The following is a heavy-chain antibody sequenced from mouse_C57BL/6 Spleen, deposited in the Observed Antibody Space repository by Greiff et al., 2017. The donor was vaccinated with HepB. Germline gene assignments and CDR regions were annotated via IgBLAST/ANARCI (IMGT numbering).Heavy chain of an antibody. CDR1: GFSLTSYG. CDR2: IWSDGST. CDR3: ARHEADDRGAMDY. D-gene: IGHD2-14*01. Sequence: QVQLKQSGPGLVAPSQSLSITCTVSGFSLTSYGVHWVRQPPGKGLEWLVVIWSDGSTTYNSALKSRLSISKDNSKSQVFLKMNSLQTDDTAMYYCARHEADDRGAMDYWGQGTSVTVSS. V-gene: IGHV2-6-1*01. J-gene: IGHJ4*01.